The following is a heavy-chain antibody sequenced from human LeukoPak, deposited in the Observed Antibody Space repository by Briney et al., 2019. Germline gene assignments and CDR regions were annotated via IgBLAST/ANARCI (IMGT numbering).Heavy chain of an antibody. Sequence: GGSLRLSCVASGFTFIHYWMSWVRQAPGKGLEWVANIKEDGSIEDYVDSVKGRFTVSRDNAKNSLYLEMNSVRVEDTAVYYCAKDRSCMNDVCHGDFDYWGQGTLVTVSS. V-gene: IGHV3-7*01. CDR2: IKEDGSIE. CDR1: GFTFIHYW. D-gene: IGHD2-8*01. J-gene: IGHJ4*02. CDR3: AKDRSCMNDVCHGDFDY.